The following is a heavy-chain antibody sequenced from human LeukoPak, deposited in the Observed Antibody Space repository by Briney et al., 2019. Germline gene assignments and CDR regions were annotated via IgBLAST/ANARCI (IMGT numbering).Heavy chain of an antibody. CDR3: ARRPFKRDSNGYYRYYFDY. CDR2: IIPIFGTA. CDR1: GGTFSSYA. J-gene: IGHJ4*02. Sequence: SVKVSCKASGGTFSSYAISWVRQAPGQGLEWMGGIIPIFGTANYAQKFQGRVTITTDESTSTAYMELSSLRSEDTAVYYCARRPFKRDSNGYYRYYFDYWGQGTLVTVSS. V-gene: IGHV1-69*05. D-gene: IGHD3-22*01.